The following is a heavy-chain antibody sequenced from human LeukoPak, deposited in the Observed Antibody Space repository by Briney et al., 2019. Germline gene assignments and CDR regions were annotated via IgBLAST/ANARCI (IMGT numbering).Heavy chain of an antibody. J-gene: IGHJ4*02. D-gene: IGHD3/OR15-3a*01. V-gene: IGHV3-23*01. Sequence: GGSLRLSCAVSGITLNNYGMTWVRQAPGKGREWVAGISDSGGSTKYADSVKGWFTISRDNPKDTLYLQMNSLSAEDTAVYFCAKRGVVIRVILVGFHKEAYYFESWGQGALVTVSS. CDR1: GITLNNYG. CDR2: ISDSGGST. CDR3: AKRGVVIRVILVGFHKEAYYFES.